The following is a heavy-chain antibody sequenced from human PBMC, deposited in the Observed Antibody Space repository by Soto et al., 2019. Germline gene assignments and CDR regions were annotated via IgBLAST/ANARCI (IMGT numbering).Heavy chain of an antibody. V-gene: IGHV1-8*01. CDR3: AGGLTFRARDWFDP. J-gene: IGHJ5*02. Sequence: QVQLVQSGAEVKKPGASVKVSCKASGYTFTSYDINWVRQATGQGLEWMGWMNPNSGNTGYAQKFQGRVTMTRNTSLSTGDMELSSLRSEDTAVYYGAGGLTFRARDWFDPWGQGTLVTVSS. D-gene: IGHD3-16*01. CDR2: MNPNSGNT. CDR1: GYTFTSYD.